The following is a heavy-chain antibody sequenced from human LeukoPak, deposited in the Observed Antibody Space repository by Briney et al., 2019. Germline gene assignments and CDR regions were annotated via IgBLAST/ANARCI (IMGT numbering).Heavy chain of an antibody. V-gene: IGHV1-69*13. J-gene: IGHJ4*02. Sequence: ASVKVSCKASGGTFSSYAISWVRQAPGQGLEWMGGIIPIFGTANYAQKFQGRATITADESTSTAYMELSSLRSEDTAVHYCARGQYYYDSSGHHFDYWGQGTLVTVSS. CDR3: ARGQYYYDSSGHHFDY. CDR1: GGTFSSYA. D-gene: IGHD3-22*01. CDR2: IIPIFGTA.